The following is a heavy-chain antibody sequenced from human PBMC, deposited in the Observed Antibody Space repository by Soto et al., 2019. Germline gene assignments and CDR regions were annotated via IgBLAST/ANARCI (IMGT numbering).Heavy chain of an antibody. CDR1: GGTFSSYA. CDR2: IIPIFGTA. Sequence: QVQLVQSGAEVKKPGSSVKVSCKASGGTFSSYAIDWVRQAPGQGLEWMGGIIPIFGTADYAQKFQGRVTITADDSTSTADMELSSLRSEHTAVYYCARGQTGGGWGYYFDYWGQGTLVTVSS. J-gene: IGHJ4*02. D-gene: IGHD3-16*01. CDR3: ARGQTGGGWGYYFDY. V-gene: IGHV1-69*12.